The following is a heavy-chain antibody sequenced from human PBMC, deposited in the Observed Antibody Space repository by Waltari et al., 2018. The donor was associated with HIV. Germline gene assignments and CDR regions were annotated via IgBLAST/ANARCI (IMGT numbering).Heavy chain of an antibody. J-gene: IGHJ4*02. D-gene: IGHD3-3*01. CDR3: AKSLFGVVKYQNLFDY. V-gene: IGHV3-21*01. CDR2: ISSSSTYI. Sequence: GSLRLSCAASGFTFSTYSMHWVRQAPRKGLEWVSSISSSSTYIYYADSVKGRFTISRDNAKNSLYLQMNSLRAEDTAIYYCAKSLFGVVKYQNLFDYWAQGTLVTVSS. CDR1: GFTFSTYS.